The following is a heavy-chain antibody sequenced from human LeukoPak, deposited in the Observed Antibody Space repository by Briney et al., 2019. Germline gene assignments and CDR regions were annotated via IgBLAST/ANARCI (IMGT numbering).Heavy chain of an antibody. CDR3: TTVHSYYYDSSGYPYFDY. V-gene: IGHV3-15*01. J-gene: IGHJ4*02. CDR2: IKSKTDGGTT. Sequence: GGSLRLSCAASGFTFSNAWMNWVRQAPGKGLEWVGRIKSKTDGGTTDYAAPVKGRFTISRDDSKNTLYLQMNSLKTEDTAVYYCTTVHSYYYDSSGYPYFDYWGQGTLVTVSS. D-gene: IGHD3-22*01. CDR1: GFTFSNAW.